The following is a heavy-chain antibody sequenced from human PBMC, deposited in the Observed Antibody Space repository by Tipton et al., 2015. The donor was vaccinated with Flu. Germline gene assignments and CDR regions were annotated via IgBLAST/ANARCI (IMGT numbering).Heavy chain of an antibody. CDR1: GFTFSRYA. J-gene: IGHJ4*02. D-gene: IGHD6-6*01. Sequence: SLRLSCAGSGFTFSRYAMNWVRQAPGKGLEWVSAISGSDDSTYYADSVKGRFAISRDNAKNSLYLQMNSLRVEDTALYYCAKGGYSTSSRYDYWGQGTLVTVSS. CDR3: AKGGYSTSSRYDY. V-gene: IGHV3-23*01. CDR2: ISGSDDST.